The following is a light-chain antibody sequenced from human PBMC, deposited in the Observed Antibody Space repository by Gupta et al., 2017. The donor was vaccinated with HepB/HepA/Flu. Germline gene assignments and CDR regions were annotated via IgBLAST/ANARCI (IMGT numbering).Light chain of an antibody. Sequence: QSVLTQPPSASGTPGQRVTISCSGRSSHIGSNYVYWYQQFPGTAPKLLIYRNNQRPSGVPDRFSGSKSGTSASLAISGLRSDDEADYYCATWDDSLSGSVFGNGTNVTVL. V-gene: IGLV1-47*01. CDR3: ATWDDSLSGSV. J-gene: IGLJ1*01. CDR2: RNN. CDR1: SSHIGSNY.